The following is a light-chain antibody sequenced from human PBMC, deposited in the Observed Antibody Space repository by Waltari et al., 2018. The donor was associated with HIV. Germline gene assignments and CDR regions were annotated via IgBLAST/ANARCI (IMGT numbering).Light chain of an antibody. CDR2: EVS. J-gene: IGLJ2*01. CDR1: SSDVGGYNY. V-gene: IGLV2-8*01. CDR3: SSYAGSLV. Sequence: QSALTQPPSASGSPGQSVTISCTGTSSDVGGYNYVSWYQQHPGKAPKLMIYEVSKRPSGVPERFSGSKSGNTASLTVSGLQAEDEADYYCSSYAGSLVFGGGTKLTVL.